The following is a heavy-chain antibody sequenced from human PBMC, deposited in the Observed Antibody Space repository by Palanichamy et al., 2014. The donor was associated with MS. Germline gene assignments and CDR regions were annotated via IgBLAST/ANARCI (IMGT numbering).Heavy chain of an antibody. V-gene: IGHV4-39*01. D-gene: IGHD6-6*01. J-gene: IGHJ4*02. CDR1: GGSISSGTYY. CDR3: ARHTWDSGSSGVDY. CDR2: IYYSGST. Sequence: QLQLQESGPGLVKPSETLSLTCTVSGGSISSGTYYWGWIRQPPGKGLEWIGSIYYSGSTYYNPSRKSRVIISVDTSKNQFSLKLSSVTAADTAVYYCARHTWDSGSSGVDYWGQGTLVTVSS.